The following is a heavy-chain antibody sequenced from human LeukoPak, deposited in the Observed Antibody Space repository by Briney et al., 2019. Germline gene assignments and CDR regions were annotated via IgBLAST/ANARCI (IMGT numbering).Heavy chain of an antibody. CDR3: AKQDILTGRVQYYYYYGMDV. V-gene: IGHV3-23*01. CDR1: GFTFSSYA. CDR2: ISGSGGST. Sequence: PGGSLRLSCAASGFTFSSYAMSWVRQAPGKGLEGVSAISGSGGSTYYADSVEGRFTISRDNSKNTLYLQMNSLRAEDTAVYYCAKQDILTGRVQYYYYYGMDVWGQGTTVTVSS. J-gene: IGHJ6*02. D-gene: IGHD3-9*01.